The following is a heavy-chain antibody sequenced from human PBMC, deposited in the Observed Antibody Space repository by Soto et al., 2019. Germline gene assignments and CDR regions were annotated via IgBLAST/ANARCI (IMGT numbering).Heavy chain of an antibody. D-gene: IGHD6-19*01. CDR3: ARDYHIAVAGTPSWFDP. Sequence: ASVKVSCKASGYTFTSYGSSWVRQAPGQGLEWMGWISAYNGNTNYAQKLQGRVTMTTDTSTSTAYMELRSLRSDDTAVYYCARDYHIAVAGTPSWFDPWGQGTLVTVSS. CDR2: ISAYNGNT. V-gene: IGHV1-18*01. J-gene: IGHJ5*02. CDR1: GYTFTSYG.